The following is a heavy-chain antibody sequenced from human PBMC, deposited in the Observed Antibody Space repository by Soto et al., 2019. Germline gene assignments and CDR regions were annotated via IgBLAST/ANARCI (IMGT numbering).Heavy chain of an antibody. Sequence: PGGSLRLSCAASGFSFSDYYMSWIRQAPGKGLEWVSYIGSSSSYTNYADSVKGRFTISRDNAKNSLYLQMNSLRADDTAVYYCARDADILTGSDAFDIWGQGTMVTVSS. D-gene: IGHD3-9*01. CDR2: IGSSSSYT. CDR3: ARDADILTGSDAFDI. J-gene: IGHJ3*02. V-gene: IGHV3-11*05. CDR1: GFSFSDYY.